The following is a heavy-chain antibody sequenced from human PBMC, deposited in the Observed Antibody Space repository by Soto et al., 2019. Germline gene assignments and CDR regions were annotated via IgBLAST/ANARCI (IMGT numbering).Heavy chain of an antibody. Sequence: GGSLRLSCAASGFTFSSYAMSWVRQAPGKGLEWVSAISGSGGSTYYADSVKGRFTISRDNSKNTLYLQMNSLRAEDTAVYYCAKDAFPGYCSGGSCYSSGLIWGKGKMVTVPS. D-gene: IGHD2-15*01. CDR2: ISGSGGST. J-gene: IGHJ3*02. V-gene: IGHV3-23*01. CDR1: GFTFSSYA. CDR3: AKDAFPGYCSGGSCYSSGLI.